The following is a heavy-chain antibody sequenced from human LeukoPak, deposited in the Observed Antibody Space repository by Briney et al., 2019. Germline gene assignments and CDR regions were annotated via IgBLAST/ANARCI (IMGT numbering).Heavy chain of an antibody. Sequence: SETLSLTCAVYGGSFSGYYWSWIRQPPGKGLEWIGEINHSGSTNYNPSLKSRVTILVDTSKNQFSLKLSSVTAADTAVYYCARRWLHRKGFDYWGQGTLVTVSS. CDR2: INHSGST. J-gene: IGHJ4*02. D-gene: IGHD5-24*01. CDR3: ARRWLHRKGFDY. V-gene: IGHV4-34*01. CDR1: GGSFSGYY.